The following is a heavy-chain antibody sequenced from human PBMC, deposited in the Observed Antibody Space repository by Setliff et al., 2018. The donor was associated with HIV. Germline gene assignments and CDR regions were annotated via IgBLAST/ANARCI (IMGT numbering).Heavy chain of an antibody. J-gene: IGHJ6*02. CDR2: ISYDGSDK. CDR1: GFTFSRYG. V-gene: IGHV3-30*04. Sequence: PGGSLRLSCAASGFTFSRYGMHWVRQAPGKGLEWVAVISYDGSDKYYADSVKGRFTISRDNSKNTLYLQMNSLRAEDTAVYYCAKDHYGMDVWGQGTTVTVSS. CDR3: AKDHYGMDV.